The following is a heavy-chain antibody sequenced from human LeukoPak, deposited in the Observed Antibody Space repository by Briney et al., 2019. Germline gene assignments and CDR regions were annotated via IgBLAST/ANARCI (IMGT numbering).Heavy chain of an antibody. J-gene: IGHJ3*02. D-gene: IGHD2-21*02. V-gene: IGHV1-8*03. Sequence: ASVKLSCKASGYTFTSYDINWVRQPTGQGLEWMGWMNPNSGNTGYAQKYQGRVTITRNTSISTAYMELSSLRSEDTAVYYCARGLLGPAYCGGDCYWARFWAFDIWGQGTMVTVSS. CDR2: MNPNSGNT. CDR1: GYTFTSYD. CDR3: ARGLLGPAYCGGDCYWARFWAFDI.